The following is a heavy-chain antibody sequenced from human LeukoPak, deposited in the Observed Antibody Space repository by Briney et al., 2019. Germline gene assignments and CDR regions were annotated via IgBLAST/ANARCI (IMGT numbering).Heavy chain of an antibody. J-gene: IGHJ4*02. CDR3: VSFYETN. CDR2: INSDGSWT. D-gene: IGHD2-2*01. Sequence: GGSLRLSCAASGNYWTHWVRQAPGKGLVWVSHINSDGSWTGYADSVKGRFTISKDNAKNTVYLQMNNLRAEDTAVYYCVSFYETNWGRGTLVTVSS. V-gene: IGHV3-74*01. CDR1: GNYW.